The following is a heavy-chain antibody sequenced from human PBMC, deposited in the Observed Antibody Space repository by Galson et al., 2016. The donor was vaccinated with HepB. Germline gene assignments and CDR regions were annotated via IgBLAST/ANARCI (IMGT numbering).Heavy chain of an antibody. V-gene: IGHV3-7*01. CDR1: GFSSSNYW. D-gene: IGHD3-10*01. CDR2: INQGGSDK. CDR3: ARDLSYSGSGGYYC. J-gene: IGHJ4*02. Sequence: SLRLSCAASGFSSSNYWMTWVRQAPGKGLEWVANINQGGSDKYYMDSVKGRFTVSKDNAKNSVYLQMNSLRAEDTAVYFCARDLSYSGSGGYYCWGQGTLVTVSS.